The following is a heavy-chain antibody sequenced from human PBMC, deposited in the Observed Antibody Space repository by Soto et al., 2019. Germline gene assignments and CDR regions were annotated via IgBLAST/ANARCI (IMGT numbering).Heavy chain of an antibody. D-gene: IGHD1-26*01. V-gene: IGHV4-30-4*01. CDR2: IYYSGST. Sequence: SETLSLTCTVSGGSISSGDYYWSWIRQPPGKGLEWIGYIYYSGSTYYNPSLKSRVTISVDTSKNQFSLKLSSVTAADTAVYYCARAWPHPLHSGSSTVDYWGQGTLVTVSS. CDR3: ARAWPHPLHSGSSTVDY. J-gene: IGHJ4*02. CDR1: GGSISSGDYY.